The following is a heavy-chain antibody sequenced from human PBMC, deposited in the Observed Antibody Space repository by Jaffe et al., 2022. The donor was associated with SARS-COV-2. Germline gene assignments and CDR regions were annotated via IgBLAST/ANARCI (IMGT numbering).Heavy chain of an antibody. CDR2: INTVNGNT. Sequence: QVQLVQSGNEVKKPGASVKVSCRASGYTLSNYGIDWVRQAPGQGLEWMGVINTVNGNTKYADRLQGRVTMTRDTSTNTAYMELRSLGSDDTAVYYCVRGEASGRGHWFDPWGQGTLVTVSS. V-gene: IGHV1-18*01. J-gene: IGHJ5*02. CDR1: GYTLSNYG. D-gene: IGHD6-19*01. CDR3: VRGEASGRGHWFDP.